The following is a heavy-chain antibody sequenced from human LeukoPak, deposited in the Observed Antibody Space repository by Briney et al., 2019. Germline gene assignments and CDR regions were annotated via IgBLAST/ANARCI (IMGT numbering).Heavy chain of an antibody. D-gene: IGHD5-12*01. V-gene: IGHV3-7*01. CDR2: INQDGSQK. Sequence: PGGSLRLSCAASGFTFSSYTMNWVRQAPGKGLEWVANINQDGSQKYYVDSLRGRFTISRDNAKNSLYLQMNSLRAEDTAVYYCARGDGYSGYGYWGRGTQVTVSP. CDR3: ARGDGYSGYGY. J-gene: IGHJ4*02. CDR1: GFTFSSYT.